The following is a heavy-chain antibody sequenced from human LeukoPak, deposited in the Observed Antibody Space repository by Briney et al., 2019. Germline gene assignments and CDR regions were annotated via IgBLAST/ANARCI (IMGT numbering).Heavy chain of an antibody. D-gene: IGHD4-11*01. CDR1: GGTFSSYT. CDR3: ARVPFTVTTDPDAFDI. Sequence: SVKVSCKASGGTFSSYTISWVRQAPGQGLEWMGRIIPILGIANYAQKFQGRVTITADKSTSTAYMELSSLRSEDTAVYYCARVPFTVTTDPDAFDIWGQGTMVTVSS. CDR2: IIPILGIA. J-gene: IGHJ3*02. V-gene: IGHV1-69*02.